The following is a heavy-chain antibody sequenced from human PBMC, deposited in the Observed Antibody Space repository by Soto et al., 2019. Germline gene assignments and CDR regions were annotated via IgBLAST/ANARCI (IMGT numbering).Heavy chain of an antibody. Sequence: QVQLQESGPGLVKPSQTLSLTCSVSGDSLRSGEYYWTWIRPSPGKGLEWIGFILYGGSTKYNPSLESRLTMSVDRSKNQFSLRLSSVTAADTAVYFCARGWDTRITGTTTWFDPWGPGTLVTVSS. V-gene: IGHV4-30-4*01. J-gene: IGHJ5*02. CDR1: GDSLRSGEYY. CDR3: ARGWDTRITGTTTWFDP. CDR2: ILYGGST. D-gene: IGHD1-20*01.